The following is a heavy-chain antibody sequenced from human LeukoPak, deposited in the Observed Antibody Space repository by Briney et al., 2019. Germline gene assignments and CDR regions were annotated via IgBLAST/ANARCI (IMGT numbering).Heavy chain of an antibody. CDR3: ARVGTYCGGDCYLRWFDP. CDR2: INPNSGGT. CDR1: GYTFSGYY. D-gene: IGHD2-21*02. J-gene: IGHJ5*02. Sequence: ASVKVSCKASGYTFSGYYMHWVRQAPGQGLEWVGRINPNSGGTNYAQKFQGRVTMTRDTSISTAYMELSRLRSDDTAVYYCARVGTYCGGDCYLRWFDPWGQEPWSPSPQ. V-gene: IGHV1-2*06.